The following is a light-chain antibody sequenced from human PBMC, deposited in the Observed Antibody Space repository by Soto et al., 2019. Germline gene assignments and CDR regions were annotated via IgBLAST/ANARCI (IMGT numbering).Light chain of an antibody. CDR2: LGS. Sequence: DIVMTQSPLSLPVTPGEPASISCRSSQSLLHSNGYIYLDWYLQKPGQSPQLLIYLGSNWASGVPDRFSGSASGTDFTLIISRVEAEDVGVYYCMQALQTPTFGQGTKLEIK. CDR1: QSLLHSNGYIY. J-gene: IGKJ2*01. V-gene: IGKV2-28*01. CDR3: MQALQTPT.